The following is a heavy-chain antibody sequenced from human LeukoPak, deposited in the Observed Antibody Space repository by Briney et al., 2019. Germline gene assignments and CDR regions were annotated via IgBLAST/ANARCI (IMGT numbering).Heavy chain of an antibody. CDR1: GGSISSYY. J-gene: IGHJ6*02. D-gene: IGHD6-13*01. CDR3: ARDGTYSSSRTREGYYYGMDV. Sequence: SETLSLTCTVSGGSISSYYWSWLRQPPGKGLEGIGYIYYSWSTNYNPTPKSRVTISVDTSKNQFSLKLSSVTAADTAVYYSARDGTYSSSRTREGYYYGMDVWGQGTTVTVSS. V-gene: IGHV4-59*01. CDR2: IYYSWST.